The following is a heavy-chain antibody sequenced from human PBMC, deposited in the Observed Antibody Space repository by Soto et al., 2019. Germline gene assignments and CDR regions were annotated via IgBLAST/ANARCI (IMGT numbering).Heavy chain of an antibody. J-gene: IGHJ3*02. CDR2: IYPGDSDT. V-gene: IGHV5-51*01. CDR3: AREAYYYDSSGYYYGAGDFDI. D-gene: IGHD3-22*01. Sequence: GESLKISCKGSGYSFTSYWLGWVRQMPCKCLQWMWIIYPGDSDTRYSPSFQGQVTISADKSISTAYLQWSSLKASDTAMYYCAREAYYYDSSGYYYGAGDFDIWGQGTMVTVSS. CDR1: GYSFTSYW.